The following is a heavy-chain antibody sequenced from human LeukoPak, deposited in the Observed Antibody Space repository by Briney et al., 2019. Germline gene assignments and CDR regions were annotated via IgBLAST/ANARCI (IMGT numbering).Heavy chain of an antibody. J-gene: IGHJ6*03. Sequence: SETLSLTCTVSGGSISSYYWSWIRQPPGKGLEWIGYIYYSGSTNYNPSLKSRVTISVDTSKNQFSLKLSSVTAADTAVYYCARLSLYDFWSGYDNYYYTDVWGKGTTVTVSS. D-gene: IGHD3-3*01. V-gene: IGHV4-59*01. CDR3: ARLSLYDFWSGYDNYYYTDV. CDR2: IYYSGST. CDR1: GGSISSYY.